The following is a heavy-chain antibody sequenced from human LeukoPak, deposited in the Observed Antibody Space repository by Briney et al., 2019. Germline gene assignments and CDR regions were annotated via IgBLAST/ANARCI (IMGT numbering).Heavy chain of an antibody. CDR1: GYTFNRYG. J-gene: IGHJ4*02. CDR2: ISAYNGNT. Sequence: ASVKVSCKASGYTFNRYGISWVRQAPGQGLEWMGWISAYNGNTNYAQKPQRRVTMTKDTTTSTDYMKLRSLRSDDMAVYYCARSGPYDSSGYCYDYWGQGTLVTVSS. V-gene: IGHV1-18*03. D-gene: IGHD3-22*01. CDR3: ARSGPYDSSGYCYDY.